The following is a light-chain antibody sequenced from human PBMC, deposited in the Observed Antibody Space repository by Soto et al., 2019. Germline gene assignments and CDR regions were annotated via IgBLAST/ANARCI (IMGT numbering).Light chain of an antibody. CDR2: GAS. J-gene: IGKJ1*01. CDR3: QQYGSSPGT. CDR1: QSVSSSY. V-gene: IGKV3-20*01. Sequence: EIVLTQSPVTLSLSSGERANLSCRASQSVSSSYLAWYQQKPGQAPRLLIYGASSRATGIPDRFSGSGSGTDFILTISRLESEDFAMYYCQQYGSSPGTFGQGTKVEIK.